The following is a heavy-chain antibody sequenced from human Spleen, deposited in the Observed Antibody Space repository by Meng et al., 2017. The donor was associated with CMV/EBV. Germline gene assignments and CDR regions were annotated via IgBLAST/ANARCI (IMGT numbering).Heavy chain of an antibody. CDR3: AGMVGVIWYFDY. D-gene: IGHD3-10*01. J-gene: IGHJ4*02. CDR1: GFTFSSYW. V-gene: IGHV4-34*08. Sequence: ESLKISCAASGFTFSSYWMSWVRQAPGKGLEWIGCVNDSGTTYYNPSLKSRATISGDTSKNHLSLRLSSVTAADTALYYCAGMVGVIWYFDYWGQGTLVTVSS. CDR2: VNDSGTT.